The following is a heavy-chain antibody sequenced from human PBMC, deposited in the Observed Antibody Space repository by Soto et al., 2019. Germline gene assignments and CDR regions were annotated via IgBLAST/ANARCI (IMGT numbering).Heavy chain of an antibody. V-gene: IGHV3-23*01. CDR2: ITSGSGCGT. CDR3: GKGTWGAFDI. J-gene: IGHJ3*02. CDR1: GFTFSSNT. D-gene: IGHD7-27*01. Sequence: EVQLLESGGGLVQPGGSLRLSCVASGFTFSSNTMSWVRQAPGKGLEWVSHITSGSGCGTYYADSVKGRFTISRDNAKNTLYMQMNSLRVEDTAVYYCGKGTWGAFDIWGHGTLVTVSS.